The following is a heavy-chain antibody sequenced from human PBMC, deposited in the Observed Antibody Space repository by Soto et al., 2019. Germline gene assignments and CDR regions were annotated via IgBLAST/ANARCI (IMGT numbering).Heavy chain of an antibody. V-gene: IGHV3-7*01. D-gene: IGHD5-12*01. Sequence: GGSLRLSCAASGFTFDSYWMTWVRQAPGKGLEWVAHIKQDGGQTYYVDSVKGRFTISRDNAKTSLYLQMNSLRAEDTSVYFCARGGNGYENWPPYFYYGMDVWGQGTTVTVSS. CDR3: ARGGNGYENWPPYFYYGMDV. CDR1: GFTFDSYW. J-gene: IGHJ6*02. CDR2: IKQDGGQT.